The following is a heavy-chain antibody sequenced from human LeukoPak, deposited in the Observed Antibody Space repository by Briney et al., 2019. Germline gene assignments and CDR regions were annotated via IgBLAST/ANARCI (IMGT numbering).Heavy chain of an antibody. D-gene: IGHD3-9*01. Sequence: PSETLSLTCAVYGGSFSGYYWSWIRQPPGKGLEWIGEINHSGSTNYNPSLKSRVTISVDTSKNQFSLKLSSVTAVDTAVYYCARGRLYYDILTGYYKGNWFDPWGQGTLVTVSS. V-gene: IGHV4-34*01. CDR1: GGSFSGYY. CDR3: ARGRLYYDILTGYYKGNWFDP. J-gene: IGHJ5*02. CDR2: INHSGST.